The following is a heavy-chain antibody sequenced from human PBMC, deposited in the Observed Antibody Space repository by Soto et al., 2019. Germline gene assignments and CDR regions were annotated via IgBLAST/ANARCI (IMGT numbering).Heavy chain of an antibody. J-gene: IGHJ4*02. CDR2: IYPGDSDT. D-gene: IGHD6-13*01. Sequence: PGESLKISCKGSGYSFTSYWIGWVRQMPGKGLEWMGIIYPGDSDTRYSPSFQGQVTISADKSISTAYLQWSSLKASDSAMYYCARPARSVSSSWPLDYWGQGTLVTVSS. CDR3: ARPARSVSSSWPLDY. V-gene: IGHV5-51*01. CDR1: GYSFTSYW.